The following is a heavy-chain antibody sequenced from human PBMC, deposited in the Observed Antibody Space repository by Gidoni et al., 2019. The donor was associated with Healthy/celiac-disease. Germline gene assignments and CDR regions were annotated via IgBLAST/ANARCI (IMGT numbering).Heavy chain of an antibody. CDR3: TVVVVPAANYYYYGMDV. J-gene: IGHJ6*02. D-gene: IGHD2-2*01. CDR2: KANSYAT. Sequence: KANSYATAYAASVKGRFTISRDDSKNTAYLQMNSLKTEDTAVYYCTVVVVPAANYYYYGMDVWGQGTTVTVSS. V-gene: IGHV3-73*01.